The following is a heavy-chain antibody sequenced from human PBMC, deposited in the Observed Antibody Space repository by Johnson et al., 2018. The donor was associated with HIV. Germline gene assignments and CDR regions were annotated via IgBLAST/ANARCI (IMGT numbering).Heavy chain of an antibody. J-gene: IGHJ3*02. CDR3: ATSTASDARDI. D-gene: IGHD1-1*01. Sequence: VQLVESGGGLIQPGGSLRLSCAASGFTVSSNYMSWLRQAPGKALEWVSVIYSGDSTYYADSVKGRFTISRDNSKNTLFLQRNSLRADDTARYYCATSTASDARDIWGQGTMVTVSS. CDR2: IYSGDST. CDR1: GFTVSSNY. V-gene: IGHV3-53*01.